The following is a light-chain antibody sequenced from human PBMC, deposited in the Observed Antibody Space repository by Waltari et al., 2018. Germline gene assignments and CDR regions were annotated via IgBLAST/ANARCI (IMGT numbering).Light chain of an antibody. Sequence: SALTQPAPVPGPPRQSITIYCPGTHSDVSAYDLVYTYQQPQGKAPTPIIYDVSNRPSGISKRFSASKSGNTASLTISGLQAEDEADYYCSSYTTSSAPGVFGTGTRVTVL. V-gene: IGLV2-14*03. J-gene: IGLJ1*01. CDR3: SSYTTSSAPGV. CDR1: HSDVSAYDL. CDR2: DVS.